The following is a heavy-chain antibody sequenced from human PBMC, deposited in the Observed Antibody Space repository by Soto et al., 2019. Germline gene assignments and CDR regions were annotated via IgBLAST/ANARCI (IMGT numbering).Heavy chain of an antibody. CDR2: INHSGST. J-gene: IGHJ4*02. V-gene: IGHV4-34*01. CDR3: VRVVGVLQKQLERLKEFDS. CDR1: GGAFSGYY. Sequence: SETLSLTCAVYGGAFSGYYWSWIRQPPGKGLEWIGEINHSGSTNYNPSLKSRVTISVDTSKNQFSLKLSSVTAADTAVYYCVRVVGVLQKQLERLKEFDSRGQGTLVTVS. D-gene: IGHD1-1*01.